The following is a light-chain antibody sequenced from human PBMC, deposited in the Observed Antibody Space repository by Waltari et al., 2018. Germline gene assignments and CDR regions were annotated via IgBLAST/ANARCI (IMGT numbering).Light chain of an antibody. V-gene: IGKV3-15*01. CDR3: HQYNHWPTFT. CDR2: GAS. J-gene: IGKJ2*01. CDR1: QSVGNN. Sequence: IEMTQYPATLSVPPGARVTRSCRASQSVGNNLAWYQQRPGQAPRLLIYGASTRATDISDRFSGSGSGTDFTLTISALQSEDLAVYYCHQYNHWPTFTFGQGTKLQIE.